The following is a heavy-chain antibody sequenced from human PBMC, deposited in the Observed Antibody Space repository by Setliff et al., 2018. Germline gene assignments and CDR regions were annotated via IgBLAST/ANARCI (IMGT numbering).Heavy chain of an antibody. V-gene: IGHV1-69*13. CDR3: AISTIFGVVSPTPDAFDI. Sequence: SVKVSCKASGGIFSSYAISWVRQAPGQGFEWMGGIIPVFGTADYAQKFQGRVAITADESTTTFYMELSRLRSEDTAVYYCAISTIFGVVSPTPDAFDIWGQGTMVTVS. CDR1: GGIFSSYA. J-gene: IGHJ3*02. CDR2: IIPVFGTA. D-gene: IGHD3-3*01.